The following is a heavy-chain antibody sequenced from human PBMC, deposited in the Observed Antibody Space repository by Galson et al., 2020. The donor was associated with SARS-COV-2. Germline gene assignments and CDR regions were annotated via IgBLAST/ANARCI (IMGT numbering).Heavy chain of an antibody. CDR2: ISDTGVST. CDR3: AKDRGGSGRYVDLDF. CDR1: GFTFRNYF. D-gene: IGHD6-19*01. Sequence: GGSLRLSCAASGFTFRNYFMTWVRQVPGKGLEWVSSISDTGVSTYYADSVKGRFTVSRDNSKNTLYLQLNSLRADDTALYYCAKDRGGSGRYVDLDFWGQGTLVTVSS. J-gene: IGHJ4*02. V-gene: IGHV3-23*01.